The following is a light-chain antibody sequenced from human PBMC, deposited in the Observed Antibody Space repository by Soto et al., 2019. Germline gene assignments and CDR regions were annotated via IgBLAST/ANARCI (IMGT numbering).Light chain of an antibody. CDR1: NIGSKS. Sequence: SYELTQPPSVSVAPGKTARITCGGTNIGSKSVPRYQQKPGQAPVLVIYYDSDRPSGIPERFSGSNSGNTATLTISRVEAGDEADYYCQVWDSSSDPVVFGGGTKVTVL. CDR2: YDS. CDR3: QVWDSSSDPVV. V-gene: IGLV3-21*04. J-gene: IGLJ2*01.